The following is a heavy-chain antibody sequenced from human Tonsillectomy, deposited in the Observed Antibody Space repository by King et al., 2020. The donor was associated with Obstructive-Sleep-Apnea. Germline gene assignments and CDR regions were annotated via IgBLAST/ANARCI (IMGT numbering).Heavy chain of an antibody. Sequence: QLQESGPRLVKPSETLSLTCTVSGGSIGAYGFFWGWIRQPPGKGLEWVASIYHDGNTYYSPSLRGRVAISVEPSKNQFFLMLHSVTAADTAVYFCATECGTTGARWFDPWGQGTLVTVSS. CDR3: ATECGTTGARWFDP. CDR2: IYHDGNT. J-gene: IGHJ5*02. CDR1: GGSIGAYGFF. D-gene: IGHD1-7*01. V-gene: IGHV4-39*07.